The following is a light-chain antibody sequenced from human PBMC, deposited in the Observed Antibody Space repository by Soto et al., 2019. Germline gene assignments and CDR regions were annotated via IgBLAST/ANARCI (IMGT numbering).Light chain of an antibody. V-gene: IGLV2-14*01. J-gene: IGLJ1*01. CDR1: SRDVAGYNY. Sequence: QSALTQPASVSGSPGQSITISCTGTSRDVAGYNYVSWYQQHPGKAPKLMIYEVSNRPSGVSNRFSGSKSGNTASLTISGLQAEDEADYYCSSYTSSSTLGYVFGTGTKLTVL. CDR3: SSYTSSSTLGYV. CDR2: EVS.